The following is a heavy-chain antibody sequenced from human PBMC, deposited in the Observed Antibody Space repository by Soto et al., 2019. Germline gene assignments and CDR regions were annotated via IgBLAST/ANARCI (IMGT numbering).Heavy chain of an antibody. D-gene: IGHD5-12*01. CDR2: ISPYNGNT. J-gene: IGHJ4*02. CDR3: ARGGYSGYCIDY. CDR1: GYTFTSYA. V-gene: IGHV1-18*01. Sequence: ASVKVSCKASGYTFTSYAMHWVRQAPGQGLEWMGWISPYNGNTDYAQKLQGRVTMTTDTSTTTAYMELRSLRSDDTAVYYCARGGYSGYCIDYWGQGTLVTVSS.